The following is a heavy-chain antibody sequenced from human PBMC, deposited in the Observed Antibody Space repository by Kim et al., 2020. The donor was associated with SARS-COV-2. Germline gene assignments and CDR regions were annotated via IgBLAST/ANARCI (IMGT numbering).Heavy chain of an antibody. D-gene: IGHD2-2*01. Sequence: ASVKVSCKASGYTFTSYGISWVRQAPGQGLEWMGWISAYNGNTNYAQKLQGRVTMTTDTSTSTAYMELRSLRSDDTAVYYCARDLGGGVGVPAALGWFDPWGQGTLVTVSS. CDR3: ARDLGGGVGVPAALGWFDP. V-gene: IGHV1-18*01. CDR2: ISAYNGNT. J-gene: IGHJ5*02. CDR1: GYTFTSYG.